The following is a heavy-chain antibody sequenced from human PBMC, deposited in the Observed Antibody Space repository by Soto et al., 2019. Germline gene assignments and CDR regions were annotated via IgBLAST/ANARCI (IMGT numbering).Heavy chain of an antibody. CDR3: AKGDSSSWTPYYFDY. Sequence: GGSLRLSCAASGFTFSSYAMSWVRQAPGKGLEWVSAISGSGGSTYYADSVKGRFTISRDNSKNTLYLQMNSLRAEDTAVYYCAKGDSSSWTPYYFDYWGQGTLVTVSS. J-gene: IGHJ4*02. D-gene: IGHD6-13*01. CDR1: GFTFSSYA. V-gene: IGHV3-23*01. CDR2: ISGSGGST.